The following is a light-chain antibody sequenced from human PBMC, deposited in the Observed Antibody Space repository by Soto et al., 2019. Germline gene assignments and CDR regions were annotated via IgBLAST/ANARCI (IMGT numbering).Light chain of an antibody. J-gene: IGKJ4*01. CDR1: QSVSSN. CDR3: QQYKNWTLLLT. V-gene: IGKV3-15*01. CDR2: GAS. Sequence: EIVMTQSPATLSVSPGERATLFSRASQSVSSNLAWYQQKPGQAPRLLIYGASTRATGIPARFSGSGSGPELTLTITRLQSEDFALYYCQQYKNWTLLLTFGGGTKVEI.